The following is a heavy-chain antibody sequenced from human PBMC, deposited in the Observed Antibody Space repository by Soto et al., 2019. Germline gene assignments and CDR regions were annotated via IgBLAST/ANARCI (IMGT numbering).Heavy chain of an antibody. V-gene: IGHV3-30-3*01. CDR3: ARDTYYYDSSGSGDI. Sequence: PGGSLRLSCAASGFTFSSYAMHWVRQAPGKGLEWVAVISYDGSNKYYADSVKGRFTISRDNSKNTLNLQMNSLRAEDTAVYYCARDTYYYDSSGSGDIWGQGTMVTVSS. CDR2: ISYDGSNK. CDR1: GFTFSSYA. J-gene: IGHJ3*02. D-gene: IGHD3-22*01.